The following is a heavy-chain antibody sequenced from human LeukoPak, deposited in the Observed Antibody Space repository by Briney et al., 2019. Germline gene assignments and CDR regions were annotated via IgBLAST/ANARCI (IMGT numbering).Heavy chain of an antibody. CDR3: AKNFYGSGSYLEGRFDY. D-gene: IGHD3-10*01. CDR2: VSPNSGGR. J-gene: IGHJ4*02. V-gene: IGHV1-2*02. CDR1: GYSFSGHY. Sequence: GASVKVSCTASGYSFSGHYMHWVRQAPRQGTEWVGWVSPNSGGRNYAQKFQGRGTMTGDTSISTAYMVLSSLRPEDTAVYYCAKNFYGSGSYLEGRFDYWGQGALVTVSS.